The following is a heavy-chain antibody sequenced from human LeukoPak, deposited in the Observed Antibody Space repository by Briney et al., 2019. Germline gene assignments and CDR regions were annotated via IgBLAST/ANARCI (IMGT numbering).Heavy chain of an antibody. J-gene: IGHJ4*02. V-gene: IGHV4-39*07. CDR2: INHSGST. Sequence: KSSETLSLTCTVSGGSISSSSYYWGWIRQPPGKGLEWIGEINHSGSTNYNPSLKSRVTISVDTSKNQFSLKLSSVTAADTAVYYCARRRGWIRLDWGQGTLVTVSS. D-gene: IGHD6-19*01. CDR1: GGSISSSSYY. CDR3: ARRRGWIRLD.